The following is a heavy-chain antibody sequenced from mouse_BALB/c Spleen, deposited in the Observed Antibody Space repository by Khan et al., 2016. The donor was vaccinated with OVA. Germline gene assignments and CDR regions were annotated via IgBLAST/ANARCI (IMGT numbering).Heavy chain of an antibody. CDR3: ARVGYSGTMDY. J-gene: IGHJ4*01. Sequence: QVQLKQSGPELKKPGVTVKISCKASGYTFTTYGMNWVKQAPGKGLKWMGWINTYTGEPTYVDDFKGRFAFSLETSASTAYLQLNNLKNEDTATYFCARVGYSGTMDYWGQGTSVTVSS. V-gene: IGHV9-3-1*01. CDR1: GYTFTTYG. CDR2: INTYTGEP. D-gene: IGHD2-14*01.